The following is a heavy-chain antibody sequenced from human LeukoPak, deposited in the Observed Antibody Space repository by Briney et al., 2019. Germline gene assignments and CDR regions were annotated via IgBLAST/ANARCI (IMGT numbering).Heavy chain of an antibody. CDR2: INSDGSTT. J-gene: IGHJ3*02. Sequence: GGSLRLSCAASGSPFRSYWMNWVRQAPGKVLVWISRINSDGSTTTYADSMKGRFTISRDNAKNTLYLQMNSLRAEDTAVYYCAVKWTYDGFDIWGQGTMVTVSS. D-gene: IGHD1-26*01. CDR3: AVKWTYDGFDI. CDR1: GSPFRSYW. V-gene: IGHV3-74*01.